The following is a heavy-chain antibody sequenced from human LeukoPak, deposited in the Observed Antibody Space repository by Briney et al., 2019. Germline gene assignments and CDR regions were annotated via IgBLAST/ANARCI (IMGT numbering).Heavy chain of an antibody. V-gene: IGHV1-69*04. CDR1: GGTFSSYA. Sequence: ASVKVSCKASGGTFSSYAISWVRQAPGQGLEWMGRIIPIFGVANYAQKFQGRVTITADKSTSTAYMELSSLRSEDTAVYYCASGYCSGGSCYSRYYFDYWGQGTLVTVSS. D-gene: IGHD2-15*01. CDR3: ASGYCSGGSCYSRYYFDY. CDR2: IIPIFGVA. J-gene: IGHJ4*02.